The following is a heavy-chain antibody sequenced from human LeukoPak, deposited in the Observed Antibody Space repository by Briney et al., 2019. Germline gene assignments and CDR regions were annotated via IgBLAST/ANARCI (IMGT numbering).Heavy chain of an antibody. Sequence: GGSLRLSCAVSGFSFRSYGMHWVRQAPGQGLDWVAFIGYDGSKKYYADSVKGRFTISRDNSKNTLYLQMNSLRVEDTAVYYCGKDIVSGTLDGYIEYWGQGTLVTASS. CDR1: GFSFRSYG. V-gene: IGHV3-30*02. D-gene: IGHD1-26*01. J-gene: IGHJ4*02. CDR3: GKDIVSGTLDGYIEY. CDR2: IGYDGSKK.